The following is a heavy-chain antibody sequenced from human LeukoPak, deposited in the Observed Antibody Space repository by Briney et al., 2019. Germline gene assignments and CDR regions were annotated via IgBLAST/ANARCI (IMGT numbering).Heavy chain of an antibody. Sequence: GGSLRLSCAASGFTFSSYAMSWVRQAPGKGLEWVSTISNSDGSTYYADSVKGRFTISRDNSENTLYLQMNSLRAEDTAVYYCAKATDYLLWGQGTLVTVSS. CDR1: GFTFSSYA. CDR2: ISNSDGST. CDR3: AKATDYLL. J-gene: IGHJ4*02. D-gene: IGHD3-16*01. V-gene: IGHV3-23*01.